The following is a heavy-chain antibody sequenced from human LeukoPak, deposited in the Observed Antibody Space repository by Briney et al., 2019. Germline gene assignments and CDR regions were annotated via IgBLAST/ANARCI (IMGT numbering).Heavy chain of an antibody. V-gene: IGHV3-23*01. CDR1: GFTFSSYA. CDR3: GAVVVPAAILGLTIDY. J-gene: IGHJ4*02. CDR2: ISGSGGST. D-gene: IGHD2-2*01. Sequence: GGSLRLSCAASGFTFSSYAMSWVRQAPGKGLEWVSAISGSGGSTYYADSVKGRFTISRDNSKNTLYLQMNSLRAEDTAVYYCGAVVVPAAILGLTIDYWGQGTLVTVSS.